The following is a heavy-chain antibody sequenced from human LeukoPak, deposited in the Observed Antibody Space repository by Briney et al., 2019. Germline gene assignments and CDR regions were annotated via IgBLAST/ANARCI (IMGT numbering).Heavy chain of an antibody. CDR1: GFTFSSYG. V-gene: IGHV3-30*18. CDR2: ISYDGSNK. CDR3: AKAGLYDSSGRYYFDY. D-gene: IGHD3-22*01. Sequence: GGSLRLSCAASGFTFSSYGMHWVRQAPGKGLEWVAVISYDGSNKYYADSVKGRFTISRDNSKNTLYLQMNSLRAEDTAVYYCAKAGLYDSSGRYYFDYWGQGTLVTVSS. J-gene: IGHJ4*02.